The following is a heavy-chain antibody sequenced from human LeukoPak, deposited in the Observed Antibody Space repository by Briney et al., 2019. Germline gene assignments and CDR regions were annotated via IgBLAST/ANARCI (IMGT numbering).Heavy chain of an antibody. CDR2: ISYDGSNK. V-gene: IGHV3-30-3*01. J-gene: IGHJ4*02. D-gene: IGHD3-22*01. CDR3: ARDHYYDSSGYTFGY. Sequence: GGSLRLSCAASGFTFSSYAMHWVRQAPGKGLEWVAVISYDGSNKYYADSVKGRFTISRDNSKNTLYLQMNSLRAEDTAVYYCARDHYYDSSGYTFGYWGQGALVTVSS. CDR1: GFTFSSYA.